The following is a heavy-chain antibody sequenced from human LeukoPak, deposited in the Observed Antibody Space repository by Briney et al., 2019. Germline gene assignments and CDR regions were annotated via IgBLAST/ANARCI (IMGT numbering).Heavy chain of an antibody. CDR3: ARDGWFGDYNWFDP. V-gene: IGHV3-48*01. J-gene: IGHJ5*02. CDR1: GFTFSSYG. CDR2: ISSASNTI. D-gene: IGHD3-10*01. Sequence: GESLRLSCAASGFTFSSYGMNWVRQAPGKGLEWVSYISSASNTIYYADSVKGRFIISRDNAKNSLYLQMNSLRAEDTAMYYCARDGWFGDYNWFDPWGQGTLVTVSS.